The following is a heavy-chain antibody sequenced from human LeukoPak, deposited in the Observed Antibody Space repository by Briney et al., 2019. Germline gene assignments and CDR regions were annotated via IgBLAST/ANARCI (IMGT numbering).Heavy chain of an antibody. CDR2: ISAYNGNT. CDR3: ARDRTMVRGVIPVY. Sequence: ASVKVSCKASGYTFTSYGISWVRQAPGQGVEWMGWISAYNGNTNYAQKLQGRVTMTTDTSTSTAYMELRSLRSDDTAVYYCARDRTMVRGVIPVYWGQGTLVTVSS. V-gene: IGHV1-18*04. J-gene: IGHJ4*02. D-gene: IGHD3-10*01. CDR1: GYTFTSYG.